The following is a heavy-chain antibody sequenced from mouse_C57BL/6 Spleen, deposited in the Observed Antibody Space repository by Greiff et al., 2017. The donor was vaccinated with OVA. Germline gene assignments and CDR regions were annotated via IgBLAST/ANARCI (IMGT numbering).Heavy chain of an antibody. V-gene: IGHV1-26*01. CDR2: INPNNGGT. CDR3: AQIYYDYDYYAMDY. J-gene: IGHJ4*01. Sequence: EVQLQQSGPELVKPGASVKISCKASGYTFTDYYMNWVKQSHGKSLEWIGDINPNNGGTSYNQKFKGKATLTVDKSSSTAYMELRSLTSEDSAVYYCAQIYYDYDYYAMDYWGQGTSVTVSS. CDR1: GYTFTDYY. D-gene: IGHD2-4*01.